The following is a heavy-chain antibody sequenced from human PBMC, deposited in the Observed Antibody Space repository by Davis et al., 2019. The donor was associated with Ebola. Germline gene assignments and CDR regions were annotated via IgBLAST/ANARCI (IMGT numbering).Heavy chain of an antibody. V-gene: IGHV3-21*01. Sequence: GESLKISCAASGFTFSSYSMNWVRQAPGKGLEWVSSISSSSSYIYYADSVKGRFTISRDNAKNSLYLQMNSLRAEDTAVYYCASLVVTPLEDWFDPWGQGTLVTVSS. CDR2: ISSSSSYI. CDR3: ASLVVTPLEDWFDP. CDR1: GFTFSSYS. D-gene: IGHD3-22*01. J-gene: IGHJ5*02.